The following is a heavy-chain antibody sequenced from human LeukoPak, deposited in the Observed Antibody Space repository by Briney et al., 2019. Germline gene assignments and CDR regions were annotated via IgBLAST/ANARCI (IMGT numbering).Heavy chain of an antibody. CDR2: YYHSGNT. Sequence: SDPLSLTCAVSGYPISIGYYWGWIRQPPGEGLGWIGKYYHSGNTYYNPSLKSRVTISVDTSKNQFSLKLSSVTAADTAVYYCARLEIVGYCSGGSCLNWFDPWGQGTLVTVSS. CDR1: GYPISIGYY. V-gene: IGHV4-38-2*01. J-gene: IGHJ5*02. D-gene: IGHD2-15*01. CDR3: ARLEIVGYCSGGSCLNWFDP.